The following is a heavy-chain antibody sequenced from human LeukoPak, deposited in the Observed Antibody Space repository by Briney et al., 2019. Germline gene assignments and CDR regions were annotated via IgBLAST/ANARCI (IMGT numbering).Heavy chain of an antibody. Sequence: GGSLRLXCAASGFTYSNAWMSWVRQAPGKGLEWVGRIKSKTDGGTTDYAAPVKGRFTISRDDSKNTLYLQMNSLKTEDTAVYYCTTSGITIFGVVIIGDFDYWGQGTLVTVSS. CDR2: IKSKTDGGTT. D-gene: IGHD3-3*01. J-gene: IGHJ4*02. V-gene: IGHV3-15*01. CDR3: TTSGITIFGVVIIGDFDY. CDR1: GFTYSNAW.